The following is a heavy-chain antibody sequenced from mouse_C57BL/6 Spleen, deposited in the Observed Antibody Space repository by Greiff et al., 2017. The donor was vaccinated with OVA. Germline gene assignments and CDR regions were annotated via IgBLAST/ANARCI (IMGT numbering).Heavy chain of an antibody. CDR3: ARGGSRGYFDY. V-gene: IGHV5-17*01. Sequence: EVQRVESGGGLVKPGGSLKLSCAASGFTFSDYGMHWVRQAPEKGLEWVAYISSGSSTIYYADTVKGRFTISRANAKNTLFLQMTSLRSEDTAMYYCARGGSRGYFDYWGQGTTLTVSS. CDR2: ISSGSSTI. D-gene: IGHD1-1*01. J-gene: IGHJ2*01. CDR1: GFTFSDYG.